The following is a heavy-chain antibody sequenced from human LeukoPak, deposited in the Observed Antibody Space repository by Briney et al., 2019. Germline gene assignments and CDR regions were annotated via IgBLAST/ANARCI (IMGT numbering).Heavy chain of an antibody. V-gene: IGHV1-2*06. CDR2: INPNSGGT. J-gene: IGHJ3*02. D-gene: IGHD1-26*01. CDR3: ARGLTISGSYDGDAFDI. Sequence: ASVKVSCKASGYTFTGYYVHWVRQAPGQGLEWMGRINPNSGGTNYAQKFQGRVTMTRDTSISTAYMELSRLRSDDTAVYYCARGLTISGSYDGDAFDIWGQGTMVTVSS. CDR1: GYTFTGYY.